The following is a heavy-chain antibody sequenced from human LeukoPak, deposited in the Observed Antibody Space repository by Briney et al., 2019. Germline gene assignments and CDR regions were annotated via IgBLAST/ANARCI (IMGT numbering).Heavy chain of an antibody. CDR1: GGSISSGGYY. J-gene: IGHJ4*02. Sequence: SETLSLTCAVSGGSISSGGYYWSWIRQPPGKGLEWIGEINHSGSTNYNPSLKSRVTISVDTSKNQFSLKLSSVTAADTAVYYCARIKAFYGGKDFSSWGQGTLVTVSS. CDR3: ARIKAFYGGKDFSS. D-gene: IGHD4-23*01. V-gene: IGHV4-34*01. CDR2: INHSGST.